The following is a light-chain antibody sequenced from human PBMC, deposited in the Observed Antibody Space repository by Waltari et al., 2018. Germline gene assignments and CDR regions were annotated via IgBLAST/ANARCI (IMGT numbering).Light chain of an antibody. CDR3: QQLNSYPR. CDR2: AAS. J-gene: IGKJ1*01. CDR1: QGISSS. Sequence: DIQLTQSPSFLSASVGDRVTITCRASQGISSSLAWYQQKPGKAPKLLIYAASTLQSGVPSRFSGSGSGTEFTLTISSLQPEDFATYYCQQLNSYPRFGQGTKVEIK. V-gene: IGKV1-9*01.